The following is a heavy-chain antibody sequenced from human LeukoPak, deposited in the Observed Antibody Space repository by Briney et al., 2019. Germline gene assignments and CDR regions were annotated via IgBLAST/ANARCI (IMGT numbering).Heavy chain of an antibody. Sequence: PGGSLRLSCAASGSTFSNYGIHWVRQAPGKGLEWVSFIHSDENNKYYADSVKGRFTISRDNSKKTVFLQLNNLRPEDTAFYYCARDLRTVLLGTRDYWGQGTLVTVSS. V-gene: IGHV3-30*02. J-gene: IGHJ4*02. D-gene: IGHD3-16*01. CDR1: GSTFSNYG. CDR3: ARDLRTVLLGTRDY. CDR2: IHSDENNK.